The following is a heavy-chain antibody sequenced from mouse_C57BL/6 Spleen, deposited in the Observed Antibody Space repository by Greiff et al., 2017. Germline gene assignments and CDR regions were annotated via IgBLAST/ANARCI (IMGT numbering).Heavy chain of an antibody. D-gene: IGHD1-1*01. V-gene: IGHV1-82*01. Sequence: QVQLQQPGPELVKPGASVKISCKASGYAFSSSWMNWVKQRPGQGLEWIGRIYPGNGYTNYNGKFKGKATLTADKSSSTAYMQLSSLTSDDSSVYCCERNYGFAYWGKGTLVTVSA. CDR1: GYAFSSSW. CDR2: IYPGNGYT. J-gene: IGHJ3*01. CDR3: ERNYGFAY.